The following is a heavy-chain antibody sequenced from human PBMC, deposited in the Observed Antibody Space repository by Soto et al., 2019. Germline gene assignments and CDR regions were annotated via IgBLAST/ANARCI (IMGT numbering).Heavy chain of an antibody. CDR2: IYHSGST. J-gene: IGHJ4*02. V-gene: IGHV4-30-2*01. Sequence: QLQLQESGSGLVKPSQTLSLTCTVSGGSISSGGYSWSWIRQPPGKGLEWIGYIYHSGSTDYNPSLKSRVTISLARAKNQFSLKLSSVTAADTAVYYGAGPYCSGGNCYAWAFRYWCQGTLVTVSS. CDR3: AGPYCSGGNCYAWAFRY. CDR1: GGSISSGGYS. D-gene: IGHD2-15*01.